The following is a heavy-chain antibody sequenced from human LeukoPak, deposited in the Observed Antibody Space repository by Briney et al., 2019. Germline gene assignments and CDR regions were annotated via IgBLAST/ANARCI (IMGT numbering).Heavy chain of an antibody. V-gene: IGHV1-69*05. CDR2: TIPIFGTA. J-gene: IGHJ5*02. Sequence: EASVKVSCKASGGTFSSYAISWVRQAPGQGLEWMGGTIPIFGTANYAQKFQGRVTITTDESTSTAYMELSSLRSEDTAVYYCARDLLGYCSSTSCRGTNWFDPWGQGTLVTVSS. CDR3: ARDLLGYCSSTSCRGTNWFDP. D-gene: IGHD2-2*01. CDR1: GGTFSSYA.